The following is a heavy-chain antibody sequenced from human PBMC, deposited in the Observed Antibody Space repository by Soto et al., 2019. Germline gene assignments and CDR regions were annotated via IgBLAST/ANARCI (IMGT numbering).Heavy chain of an antibody. CDR1: GGTFSSYA. D-gene: IGHD3-10*01. V-gene: IGHV1-69*13. CDR2: IIPIFGTA. J-gene: IGHJ6*02. CDR3: ARAAHHGSGSYLGLKYYYYYYGMDV. Sequence: SVKVSCKASGGTFSSYAISWVRQAPGQGLEWMGGIIPIFGTANYAQKFQGRVTITADESTSTAYMELSSLRSEDTAVYYCARAAHHGSGSYLGLKYYYYYYGMDVWGQGTTVTVSS.